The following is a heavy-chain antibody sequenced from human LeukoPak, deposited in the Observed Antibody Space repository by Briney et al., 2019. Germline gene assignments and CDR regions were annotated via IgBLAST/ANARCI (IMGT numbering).Heavy chain of an antibody. D-gene: IGHD4-17*01. CDR2: IYTSGST. CDR1: GGSISSYY. V-gene: IGHV4-4*09. CDR3: ARQGGYGDYEGFDP. J-gene: IGHJ5*02. Sequence: SETLSLTCTVSGGSISSYYWSWIRQPPGKGLEWIGYIYTSGSTNYNPSLKSRVTISVDMSKNQFSLKLSSVTAADTAVYYCARQGGYGDYEGFDPWGQGTLVTVSS.